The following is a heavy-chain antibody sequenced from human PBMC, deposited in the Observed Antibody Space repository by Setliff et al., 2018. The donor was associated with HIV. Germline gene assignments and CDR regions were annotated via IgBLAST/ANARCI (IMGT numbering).Heavy chain of an antibody. V-gene: IGHV4-4*07. CDR3: GRGPRAASSGYFKD. CDR2: IYSSGST. Sequence: ETLSLTCTVSGGSISSDYWSWIRQPAGKGLEWIGRIYSSGSTNYNPSLESRLTISMDTTNNQFSLMLTSVTAADTATYFCGRGPRAASSGYFKDWGQGTLVTVSS. J-gene: IGHJ1*01. CDR1: GGSISSDY. D-gene: IGHD6-13*01.